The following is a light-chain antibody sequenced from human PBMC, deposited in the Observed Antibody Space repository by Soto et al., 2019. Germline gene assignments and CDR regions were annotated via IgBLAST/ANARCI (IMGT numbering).Light chain of an antibody. CDR1: SSDVGGYNY. CDR2: DVS. Sequence: QSALTQPASVSGSPGQSITISCTGTSSDVGGYNYVSWYQQHPGKAPKLMIYDVSNRPSGVSNRFSGSKSGNTASLTISGLQAEDEAAYYCSSYTSSSTFHWGFGGGTKLTVL. V-gene: IGLV2-14*01. CDR3: SSYTSSSTFHWG. J-gene: IGLJ3*02.